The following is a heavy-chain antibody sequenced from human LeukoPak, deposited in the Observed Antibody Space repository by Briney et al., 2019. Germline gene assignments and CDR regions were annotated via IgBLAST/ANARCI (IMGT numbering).Heavy chain of an antibody. CDR3: ARDSGSGSNDY. D-gene: IGHD1-26*01. CDR1: GGTFTSYA. CDR2: ISAGNGNT. J-gene: IGHJ4*02. Sequence: ASVKVSCKASGGTFTSYAIHWVRQAPGQRLEWMGWISAGNGNTKYSQNFQGRVTFISNTSATTAFMELSSLRSEDAAVYYCARDSGSGSNDYWGQGTLVTVSS. V-gene: IGHV1-3*01.